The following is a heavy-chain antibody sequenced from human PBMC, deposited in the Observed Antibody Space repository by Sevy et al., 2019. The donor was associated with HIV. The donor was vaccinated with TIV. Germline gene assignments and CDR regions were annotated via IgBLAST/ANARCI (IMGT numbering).Heavy chain of an antibody. V-gene: IGHV3-73*01. D-gene: IGHD3-22*01. CDR3: TRHNYDSSDYNAFDI. J-gene: IGHJ3*02. CDR2: IRNKANTYAT. Sequence: GGSLRLSCAASGFTFSDSAMHWFRQASGKGLEWVGLIRNKANTYATTYGASGKGRFTNSREDSKNTEYLQMSSLKTEDTAVYYCTRHNYDSSDYNAFDIWGQGTMVTVSS. CDR1: GFTFSDSA.